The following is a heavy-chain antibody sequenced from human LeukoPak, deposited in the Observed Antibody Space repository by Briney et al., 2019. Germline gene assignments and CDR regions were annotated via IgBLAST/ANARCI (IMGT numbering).Heavy chain of an antibody. CDR2: ITPIFGTP. D-gene: IGHD4-23*01. CDR3: ARGWLAETTVVTPYNY. V-gene: IGHV1-69*13. CDR1: GGTFSSYT. Sequence: ASVKVSCKASGGTFSSYTISWVRQTPGQGLEWMGGITPIFGTPNYAQKFQGRATITAVESMSTAYIELSSLRSEDTAIYYCARGWLAETTVVTPYNYWGQGTLVTVSS. J-gene: IGHJ4*02.